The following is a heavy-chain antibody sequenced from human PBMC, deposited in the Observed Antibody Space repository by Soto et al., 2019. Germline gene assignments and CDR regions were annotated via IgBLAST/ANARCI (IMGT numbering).Heavy chain of an antibody. D-gene: IGHD3-9*01. V-gene: IGHV3-23*01. CDR1: GFTFSSYA. Sequence: PGGSLRLCCAASGFTFSSYAMSWVRQAPGKGLEWVSAISGSGGSTYYADSVKGRFTISRDNSKNTLYLQMNSLRAEDTAVYYCAKDGHDILTGPRPYYYMDVWGKGTTVTVSS. CDR3: AKDGHDILTGPRPYYYMDV. CDR2: ISGSGGST. J-gene: IGHJ6*03.